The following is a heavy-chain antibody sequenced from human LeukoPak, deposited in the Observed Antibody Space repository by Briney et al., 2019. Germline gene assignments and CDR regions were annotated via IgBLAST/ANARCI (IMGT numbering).Heavy chain of an antibody. D-gene: IGHD3-22*01. CDR3: AKDPNYYDSSGYYSEFDY. CDR2: IRYDGSNK. Sequence: GGSLRLSCAASGFTFSSYGMHRVRQAPGKGLEWVAFIRYDGSNKYYADSVKGRFTISRDNSKNTLYLQMNSLRAEDTAVYYCAKDPNYYDSSGYYSEFDYWGQGTLVTVSS. J-gene: IGHJ4*02. V-gene: IGHV3-30*02. CDR1: GFTFSSYG.